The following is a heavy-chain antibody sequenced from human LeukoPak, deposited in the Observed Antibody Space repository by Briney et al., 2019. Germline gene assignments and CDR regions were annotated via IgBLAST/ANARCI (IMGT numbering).Heavy chain of an antibody. Sequence: SETLSLTCAVSGGSISSSNWWSWVRQPPGKGLEWIGEIYHSGSTNYNPSLKSRVTISVDKSKNQFSLKLSSVTAADTAVYYCARDYYDSSGFFVDYWGQGTLVTVSS. CDR2: IYHSGST. V-gene: IGHV4-4*02. CDR1: GGSISSSNW. J-gene: IGHJ4*02. CDR3: ARDYYDSSGFFVDY. D-gene: IGHD3-22*01.